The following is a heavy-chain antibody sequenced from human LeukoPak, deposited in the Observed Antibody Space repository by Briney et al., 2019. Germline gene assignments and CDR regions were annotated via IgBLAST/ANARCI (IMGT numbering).Heavy chain of an antibody. Sequence: ASVKVSCKASGGTFSSYAISWVRQAPGQGLEWMGRIIPILGIANYAQKFQGRVTITADKSTSTAYMELSSLRSEDTAVYYCARGGGNGRSSDLGYWGQGTLVTVSS. CDR1: GGTFSSYA. V-gene: IGHV1-69*04. J-gene: IGHJ4*02. CDR2: IIPILGIA. CDR3: ARGGGNGRSSDLGY. D-gene: IGHD2-15*01.